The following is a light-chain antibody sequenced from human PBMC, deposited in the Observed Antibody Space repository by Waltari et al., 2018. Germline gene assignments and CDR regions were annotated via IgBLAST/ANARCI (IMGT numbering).Light chain of an antibody. Sequence: QSALTQPASVSGSPGQSITISCTGTSSDVGAYDYVSWYQQHPGKVPKLRIYDVTYRPSGISNRVSGSKSGITAFLTISGLQAEDEADYYCSSHTSSRTRVFGGGTELTVL. CDR2: DVT. CDR3: SSHTSSRTRV. V-gene: IGLV2-14*03. J-gene: IGLJ3*02. CDR1: SSDVGAYDY.